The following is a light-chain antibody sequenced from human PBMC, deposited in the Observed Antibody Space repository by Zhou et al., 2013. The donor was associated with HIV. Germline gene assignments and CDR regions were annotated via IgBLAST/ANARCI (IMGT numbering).Light chain of an antibody. Sequence: DIQMTQSPSSVSASVGDRITITCRASQGISKWLAWYQQKPGKAPKLLIYAASSLQRGVPSRFSGSGSGTDFTLTISSLLPEDFATYYCQQSYSTITFGGGTKVEIK. V-gene: IGKV1-12*01. J-gene: IGKJ4*01. CDR2: AAS. CDR3: QQSYSTIT. CDR1: QGISKW.